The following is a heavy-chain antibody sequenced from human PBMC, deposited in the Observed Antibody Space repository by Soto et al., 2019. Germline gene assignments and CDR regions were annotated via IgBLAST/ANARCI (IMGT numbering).Heavy chain of an antibody. V-gene: IGHV3-53*01. CDR1: GFTVSSNF. CDR3: AKEKRDTTVARDAFDI. Sequence: EVQLVESGGGLIQPGGSLRLSCAASGFTVSSNFMSWVRQAPGKGLEWVSVTYSGGTTYYADSVKGRFTISRDNSKNTLYLQMNSLRAEDTAVYYCAKEKRDTTVARDAFDIWGQGTMVTVS. J-gene: IGHJ3*02. CDR2: TYSGGTT. D-gene: IGHD5-18*01.